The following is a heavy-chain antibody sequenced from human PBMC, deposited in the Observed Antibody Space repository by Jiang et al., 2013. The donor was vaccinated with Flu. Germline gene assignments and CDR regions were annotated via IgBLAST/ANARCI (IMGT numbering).Heavy chain of an antibody. Sequence: DDDKRYSPSLKSRLTITKDTSKNQVVLTMTNMDPVDTATYYCAHWGVVWLYWGQGTLVTVSS. V-gene: IGHV2-5*02. D-gene: IGHD3-10*01. CDR2: DDDK. J-gene: IGHJ4*02. CDR3: AHWGVVWLY.